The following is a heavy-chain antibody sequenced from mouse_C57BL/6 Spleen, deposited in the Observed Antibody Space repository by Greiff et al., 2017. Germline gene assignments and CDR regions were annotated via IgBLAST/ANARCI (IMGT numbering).Heavy chain of an antibody. Sequence: QVQLQQPGAELVRPGSSVKLSCKASGYTFTSYWMHWVKQRPIQGLEWIGNIDPSDSETHYNQKFKDKATLTVDKSSSTAYMQLSSLTSEDSAVYYCARDGNVEGGAMDYWGQGTSVTVSS. CDR2: IDPSDSET. D-gene: IGHD2-1*01. V-gene: IGHV1-52*01. CDR3: ARDGNVEGGAMDY. CDR1: GYTFTSYW. J-gene: IGHJ4*01.